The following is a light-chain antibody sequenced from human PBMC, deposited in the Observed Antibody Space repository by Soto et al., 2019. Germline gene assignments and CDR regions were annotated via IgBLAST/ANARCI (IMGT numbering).Light chain of an antibody. CDR3: QQSYITPYT. Sequence: DIQVTQSPSSLSASVGDRVTITCRASQSISKYVNWFQQNPGKAPKLLIYAASSLQSGVPSRFSGSGSGTDFTLTIRSLQPEDFETYYCQQSYITPYTFGQGTKVDIK. CDR2: AAS. J-gene: IGKJ2*01. CDR1: QSISKY. V-gene: IGKV1-39*01.